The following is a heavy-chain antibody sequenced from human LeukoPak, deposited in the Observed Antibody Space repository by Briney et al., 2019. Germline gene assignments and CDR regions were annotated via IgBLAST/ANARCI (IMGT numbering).Heavy chain of an antibody. D-gene: IGHD6-13*01. V-gene: IGHV1-69*04. Sequence: SVKVSCKASGGTFSSYAISWVRQAPGQGLEWMGRIIPILGIANYAQKFQGRATITADKSTSTAYMELSSLRSEDTAVYYCARVARNSSSSSLDYWGQGTLVTVSS. CDR1: GGTFSSYA. CDR3: ARVARNSSSSSLDY. J-gene: IGHJ4*02. CDR2: IIPILGIA.